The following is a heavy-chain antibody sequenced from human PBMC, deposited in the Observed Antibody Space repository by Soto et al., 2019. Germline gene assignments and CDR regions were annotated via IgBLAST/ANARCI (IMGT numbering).Heavy chain of an antibody. CDR2: ASYTGTT. CDR1: GGSISSLNYY. Sequence: QLHLQESGPGLVKSSETLSLTCAVSGGSISSLNYYGGWIRQPPGKGLEWIGSASYTGTTYYNPSLKSRVTISVETSQNQFSLKLRSVTAADTAVYYCGRVSTPPPRFDYWGQGTLVTVSS. J-gene: IGHJ4*02. V-gene: IGHV4-39*01. CDR3: GRVSTPPPRFDY.